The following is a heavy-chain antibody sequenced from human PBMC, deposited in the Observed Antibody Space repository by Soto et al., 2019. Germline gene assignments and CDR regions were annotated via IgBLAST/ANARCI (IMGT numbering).Heavy chain of an antibody. D-gene: IGHD1-1*01. J-gene: IGHJ3*02. CDR2: IYPGDSDT. V-gene: IGHV5-51*01. Sequence: GESLKISCQGSGYTFTTYWIGWVRQMPGKGPEWMGIIYPGDSDTKYSPSFQGQVTISADKSISTAYLQWSSLKASDTAMYYCARHVAAAPGTRDEAFDIWGQGTMVTVS. CDR3: ARHVAAAPGTRDEAFDI. CDR1: GYTFTTYW.